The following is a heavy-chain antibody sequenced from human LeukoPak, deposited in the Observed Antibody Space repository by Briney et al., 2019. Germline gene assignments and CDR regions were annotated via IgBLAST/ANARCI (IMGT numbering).Heavy chain of an antibody. J-gene: IGHJ1*01. CDR2: IYYSGST. V-gene: IGHV4-39*01. D-gene: IGHD6-19*01. Sequence: SETLSLTGTVSGGSISSSSYYWGWIRQPPGKGLEWIGSIYYSGSTYYNPSLKSRVTISVDTSKNQFSLKLSSVAAADTAVYYCARHPRYSSGWFGDFQHWGQGTLVTVSS. CDR3: ARHPRYSSGWFGDFQH. CDR1: GGSISSSSYY.